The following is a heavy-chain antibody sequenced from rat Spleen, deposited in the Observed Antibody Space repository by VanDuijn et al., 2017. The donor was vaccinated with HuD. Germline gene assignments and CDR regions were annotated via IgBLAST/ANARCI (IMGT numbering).Heavy chain of an antibody. J-gene: IGHJ4*01. V-gene: IGHV5-22*01. CDR3: ARPDGYTYVMDA. D-gene: IGHD1-4*01. CDR2: ISYEGSST. CDR1: GFTFSDYY. Sequence: EVKLVESDGALVQPGRSMKLSCAASGFTFSDYYMAWVRQAPKKGLEWFAYISYEGSSTYYGESVKGRFTISRDNAKSTLYLQMNSLRSEDTATYYCARPDGYTYVMDAWGQGASVTVSS.